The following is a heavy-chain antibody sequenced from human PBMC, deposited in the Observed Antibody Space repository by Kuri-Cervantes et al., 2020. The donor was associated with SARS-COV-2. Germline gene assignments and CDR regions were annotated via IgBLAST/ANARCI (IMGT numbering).Heavy chain of an antibody. CDR1: GGSFSGYY. CDR3: ARHEAIGAPETGYYYGMDV. V-gene: IGHV4-34*12. Sequence: GSLRLSCAVSGGSFSGYYWNWIRQTPGEGLEWIGTMLYIGNTDYNPSLKSRVTISGDTSKNQFSLKLNSLTAADTAVYYCARHEAIGAPETGYYYGMDVWGQGTTVTGSS. D-gene: IGHD6-13*01. J-gene: IGHJ6*02. CDR2: MLYIGNT.